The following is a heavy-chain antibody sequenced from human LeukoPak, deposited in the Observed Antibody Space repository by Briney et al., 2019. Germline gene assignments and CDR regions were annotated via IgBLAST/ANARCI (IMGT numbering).Heavy chain of an antibody. J-gene: IGHJ4*02. Sequence: ASVKVSCKASGYTFTSYGISWVRQAPGQGLEWMGWISAYNGNTNYAQKLQGRVTMTTDTSTSTAYMELSSLRSEDTAVYYCARGGYYFGSGSQPPSWGQGTLVTVSS. CDR1: GYTFTSYG. CDR2: ISAYNGNT. CDR3: ARGGYYFGSGSQPPS. D-gene: IGHD3-10*01. V-gene: IGHV1-18*01.